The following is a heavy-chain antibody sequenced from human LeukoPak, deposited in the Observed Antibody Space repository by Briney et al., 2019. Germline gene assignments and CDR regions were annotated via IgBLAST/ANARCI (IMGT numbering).Heavy chain of an antibody. CDR3: ARGRYSSRSGGYYFDI. Sequence: GGSLRLSCAASGFTFTSYAMNWVRQAPGKGLEWVANIKKDGIEKYYVESVKGRFTISRDNAKNSLYLQMNSLRAEDTAVYYCARGRYSSRSGGYYFDIWGQGTLVTVSS. CDR1: GFTFTSYA. CDR2: IKKDGIEK. V-gene: IGHV3-7*01. D-gene: IGHD2-2*01. J-gene: IGHJ4*02.